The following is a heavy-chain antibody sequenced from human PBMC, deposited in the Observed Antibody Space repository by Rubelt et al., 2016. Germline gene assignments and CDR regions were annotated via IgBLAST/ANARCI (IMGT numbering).Heavy chain of an antibody. CDR3: ARESDLGDY. J-gene: IGHJ4*02. V-gene: IGHV4-4*02. D-gene: IGHD3-16*01. CDR2: SGST. Sequence: SGSTNYNPSLKCRVTISVDKSKNQFSLKLSSVTAADTAVYYCARESDLGDYWGQGTLVTVSS.